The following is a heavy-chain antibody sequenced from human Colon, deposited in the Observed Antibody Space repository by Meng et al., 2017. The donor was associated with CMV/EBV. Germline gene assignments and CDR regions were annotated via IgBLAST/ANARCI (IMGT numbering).Heavy chain of an antibody. CDR3: ARDDDSGWYFDH. CDR2: IYTSGRT. D-gene: IGHD6-19*01. Sequence: VKLQESGPGLVKPSQTLSLTCSVSGGSITSGTHYWNWIRQPAGKGLEWIGRIYTSGRTNYNPSLKSRVTISRDTSKNQFSLKLNSVTAADTAVYYCARDDDSGWYFDHWGLGSLVTVSS. V-gene: IGHV4-61*02. CDR1: GGSITSGTHY. J-gene: IGHJ4*02.